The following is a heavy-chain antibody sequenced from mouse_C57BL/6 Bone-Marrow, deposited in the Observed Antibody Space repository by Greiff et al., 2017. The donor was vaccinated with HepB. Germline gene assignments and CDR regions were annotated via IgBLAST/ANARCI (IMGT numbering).Heavy chain of an antibody. Sequence: QVQLQQSGPELVKPGASVKISCKASGYAFSSSWMNWVKQRPGKGLEWIGRIYPGDGDTNYNGKFKGKATLTADKSSSTAYMQLSSLTSEDSAVYVCARGELRGLYYFDYWGQGTTLTVSS. D-gene: IGHD3-3*01. CDR1: GYAFSSSW. CDR3: ARGELRGLYYFDY. J-gene: IGHJ2*01. CDR2: IYPGDGDT. V-gene: IGHV1-82*01.